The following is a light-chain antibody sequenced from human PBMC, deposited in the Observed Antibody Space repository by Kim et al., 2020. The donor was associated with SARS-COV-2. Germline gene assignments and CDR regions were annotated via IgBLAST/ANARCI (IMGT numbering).Light chain of an antibody. CDR1: KLGDKY. CDR2: EDN. V-gene: IGLV3-1*01. Sequence: SYKLTQPPSVSVSPGQTASITCSGDKLGDKYAYWYQQKPGQSPVLVIYEDNKRPSGIPERFSASNSENTATLTISGTQAIDEADYYCQAWGTRTVVFGGGTKLTVL. J-gene: IGLJ2*01. CDR3: QAWGTRTVV.